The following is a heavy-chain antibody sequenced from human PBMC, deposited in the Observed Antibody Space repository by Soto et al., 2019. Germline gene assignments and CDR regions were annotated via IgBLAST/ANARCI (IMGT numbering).Heavy chain of an antibody. CDR2: IYYSGST. D-gene: IGHD5-18*01. V-gene: IGHV4-30-4*01. CDR1: GGSISSGDYY. Sequence: PSETLSLSCTVSGGSISSGDYYWSWIRQPPGKGLEWIGYIYYSGSTYYNPSLKSRVTISVDTSKNQFSLKLSSVTAADTAVYYCASNSYGHTFNDYWGQGTLVTVSS. J-gene: IGHJ4*02. CDR3: ASNSYGHTFNDY.